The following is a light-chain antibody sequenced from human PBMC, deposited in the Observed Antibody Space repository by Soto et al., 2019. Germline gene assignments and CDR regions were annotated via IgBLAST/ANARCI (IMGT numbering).Light chain of an antibody. CDR2: EVS. CDR3: RSHNTIGTLQV. CDR1: ISDFAVYNY. V-gene: IGLV2-14*01. Sequence: QCSRTQPASVSGSPGQSSTISCTGTISDFAVYNYVSWYQVHPGKAPKLMIYEVSIRTSGVSNRFSGSKSGNTASLTISGLQADDEADYYCRSHNTIGTLQVFGPGTKVTVL. J-gene: IGLJ1*01.